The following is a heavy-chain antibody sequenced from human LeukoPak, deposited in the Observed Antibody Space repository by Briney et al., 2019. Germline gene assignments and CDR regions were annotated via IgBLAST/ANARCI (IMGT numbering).Heavy chain of an antibody. V-gene: IGHV1-18*01. J-gene: IGHJ3*02. CDR1: GYTFTSYG. CDR3: TRGGADDYGDDPEALDI. CDR2: ISAYNGNT. Sequence: ASVKVSCKASGYTFTSYGISWVRQAPGQGLEWMGWISAYNGNTNYAQKLQGRVTMTTDTSTSIAYMELRSLRSEDTAVYYCTRGGADDYGDDPEALDIWGQGTMVTVSS. D-gene: IGHD4-17*01.